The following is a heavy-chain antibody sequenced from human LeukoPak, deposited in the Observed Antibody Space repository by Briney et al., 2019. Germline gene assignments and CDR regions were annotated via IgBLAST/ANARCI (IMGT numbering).Heavy chain of an antibody. J-gene: IGHJ4*02. Sequence: PGRSLRLSCAASGFTFSSYAMHWVRQAPGKGLEWVAVISYDGSNKYYADSVKGRFTISRDNSKNTLYLQMNSLRAEDTAVYYCAKDFPPYGSGIAGHYWGQGTLVTVSS. CDR1: GFTFSSYA. CDR3: AKDFPPYGSGIAGHY. CDR2: ISYDGSNK. V-gene: IGHV3-30*04. D-gene: IGHD3-10*01.